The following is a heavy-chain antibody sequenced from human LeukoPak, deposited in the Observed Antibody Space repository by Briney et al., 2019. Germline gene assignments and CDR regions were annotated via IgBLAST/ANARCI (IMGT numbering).Heavy chain of an antibody. V-gene: IGHV4-39*07. CDR1: GGSTSSNNHF. CDR3: ARVPRSYYYYYYMDV. CDR2: INHSGTT. Sequence: SETLSLTCSVSGGSTSSNNHFWGWIRQPPGKGLEWIGSINHSGTTHYNPSLKSRVTMSADTSKNQFSLKLSSVTAADTAVYYCARVPRSYYYYYYMDVWGKGTTVTVSS. J-gene: IGHJ6*03.